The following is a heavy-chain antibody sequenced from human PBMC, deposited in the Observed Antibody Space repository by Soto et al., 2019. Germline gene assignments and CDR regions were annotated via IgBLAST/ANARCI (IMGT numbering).Heavy chain of an antibody. J-gene: IGHJ4*02. CDR3: ARDQGLPEMIDY. Sequence: GGSLRLSCAASGFTFSNYWMHWVRQAPGKGLVWVSRINSDGSSTSYADYVKGRFTISRDNAKNTLYLQMNSLRAEDTAVYYCARDQGLPEMIDYWGQGTLVTVSS. D-gene: IGHD6-25*01. CDR1: GFTFSNYW. V-gene: IGHV3-74*01. CDR2: INSDGSST.